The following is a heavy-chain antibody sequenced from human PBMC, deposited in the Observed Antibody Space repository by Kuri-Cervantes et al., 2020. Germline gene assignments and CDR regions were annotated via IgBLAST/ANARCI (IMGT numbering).Heavy chain of an antibody. V-gene: IGHV3-30*18. D-gene: IGHD6-13*01. J-gene: IGHJ2*01. CDR3: AKPLSIAAAGGWYFDL. CDR1: GFTFSSYG. CDR2: ISYDGSNK. Sequence: GESLKISCAASGFTFSSYGMHWVRQAPGKGLEWVAVISYDGSNKYYADSVKGRFTISRDNSKNTLYLQMNSLRAEDTAVYYCAKPLSIAAAGGWYFDLWGRGTLVTV.